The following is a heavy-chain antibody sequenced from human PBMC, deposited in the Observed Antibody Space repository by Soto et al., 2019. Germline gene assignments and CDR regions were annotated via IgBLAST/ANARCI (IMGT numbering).Heavy chain of an antibody. CDR2: MNPNSGNT. CDR1: GYTFATYD. CDR3: ARSCCSNFNWVAS. J-gene: IGHJ5*01. Sequence: QVQLVQSGAEVKKPGASVKVSCKASGYTFATYDISWVRQAPGQGLEWMGWMNPNSGNTSYAQKFQGRLTMTRDTALSLATLQLSTVRNEDTAVYFGARSCCSNFNWVASWGSGHRVTVSA. D-gene: IGHD2-21*01. V-gene: IGHV1-8*02.